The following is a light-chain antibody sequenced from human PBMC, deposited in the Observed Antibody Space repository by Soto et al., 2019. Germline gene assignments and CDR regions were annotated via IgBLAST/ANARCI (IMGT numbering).Light chain of an antibody. CDR2: DAS. J-gene: IGKJ2*01. CDR1: QGISSA. CDR3: QQFNSYLYT. V-gene: IGKV1-13*02. Sequence: AIQLTQSPSSLSASVGDRVTITCRASQGISSALAWYQQKPGKAPKLLIYDASSLESGVPSRFSGSGSGTDFTLTINSLQPEDFATYYCQQFNSYLYTVGQGTKLEIK.